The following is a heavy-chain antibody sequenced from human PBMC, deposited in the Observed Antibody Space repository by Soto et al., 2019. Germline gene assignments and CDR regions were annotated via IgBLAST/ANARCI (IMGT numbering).Heavy chain of an antibody. CDR3: ARDPRSWNYVGCWDY. J-gene: IGHJ4*02. Sequence: QVQLVQSGAEVKKPGASVRISCKASGYSFIDHYIHWVRQAPGQGLDWMGVINPDGGATSYAQRFQGRATVTTYTSTDMVYLDLTSLRSEDTAVDYWARDPRSWNYVGCWDYWGQGTLVSVST. CDR2: INPDGGAT. V-gene: IGHV1-46*01. CDR1: GYSFIDHY. D-gene: IGHD1-7*01.